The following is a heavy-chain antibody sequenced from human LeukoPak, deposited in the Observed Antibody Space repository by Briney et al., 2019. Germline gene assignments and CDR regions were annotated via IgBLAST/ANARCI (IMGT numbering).Heavy chain of an antibody. Sequence: PGGSLRLSCAASGFIFSRYAMSWVRQAPGKGLGWVSDINDNGSGTFYADSVKGRFTVSRDNSKNTLYMQMNSLRGGDTAVYYCAKKLGSSPGDFFDYWGQGTLVTVSS. CDR1: GFIFSRYA. J-gene: IGHJ4*02. V-gene: IGHV3-23*01. CDR3: AKKLGSSPGDFFDY. D-gene: IGHD6-6*01. CDR2: INDNGSGT.